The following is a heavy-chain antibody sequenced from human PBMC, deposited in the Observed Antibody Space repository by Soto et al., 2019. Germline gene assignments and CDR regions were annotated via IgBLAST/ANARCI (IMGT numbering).Heavy chain of an antibody. CDR1: GFTFSSYA. CDR2: ISYDGSNK. V-gene: IGHV3-30-3*01. Sequence: QVQLVESGGGVVQPGRSLRLSCAASGFTFSSYAMHWVRQAPGKGLEWVAVISYDGSNKYYADSVKGQFTISRDNSKNTLYMQMTRLRADNTTEYYCARATKNGDILTGYYNNFDYWGQGTLVTVSS. J-gene: IGHJ4*02. CDR3: ARATKNGDILTGYYNNFDY. D-gene: IGHD3-9*01.